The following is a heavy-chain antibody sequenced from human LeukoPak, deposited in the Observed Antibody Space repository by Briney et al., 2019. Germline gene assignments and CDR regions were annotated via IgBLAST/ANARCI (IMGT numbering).Heavy chain of an antibody. CDR3: ARSRGYSGQFTFDP. CDR2: IYYNGNT. D-gene: IGHD5-12*01. CDR1: DDSINTFY. J-gene: IGHJ5*02. Sequence: SETLSLTCTVSDDSINTFYWRWLRQPPGKGLEWIGYIYYNGNTKYNPSLKSRVTISIDTSKNQFSLKLNSVTAADTAVYYCARSRGYSGQFTFDPWGQGTLFIVSS. V-gene: IGHV4-59*08.